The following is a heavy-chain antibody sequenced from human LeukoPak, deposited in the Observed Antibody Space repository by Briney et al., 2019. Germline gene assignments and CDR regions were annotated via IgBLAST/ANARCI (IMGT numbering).Heavy chain of an antibody. Sequence: GGSLRLSCVASGFTFRNYNMNWARQAPGKGLVWGSYITSSSTVIYYADSMKRRFNISRDNAKNSLYLQMNGLRDEDTAVYYCVRDSQDGYLFDYWGEGTLVTVSS. J-gene: IGHJ4*02. CDR3: VRDSQDGYLFDY. CDR2: ITSSSTVI. CDR1: GFTFRNYN. V-gene: IGHV3-48*02. D-gene: IGHD5-24*01.